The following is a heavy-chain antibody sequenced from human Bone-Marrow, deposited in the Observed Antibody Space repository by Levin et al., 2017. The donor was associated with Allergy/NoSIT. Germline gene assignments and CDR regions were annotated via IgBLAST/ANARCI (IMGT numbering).Heavy chain of an antibody. D-gene: IGHD3-22*01. CDR2: ISYDGSNK. J-gene: IGHJ4*02. CDR1: GFAFSRYA. V-gene: IGHV3-30-3*01. Sequence: GESLKISCAASGFAFSRYAMHWVRQAPGKGLEWVAVISYDGSNKYYADSVKGRFTISRDNSKNTLYLQMNSLRTEDTAVYYCARLAADSSGYYWLPENDYWGQGTLVTVSS. CDR3: ARLAADSSGYYWLPENDY.